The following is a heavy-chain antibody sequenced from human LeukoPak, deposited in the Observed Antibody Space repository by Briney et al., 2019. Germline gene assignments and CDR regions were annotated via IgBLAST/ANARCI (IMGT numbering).Heavy chain of an antibody. CDR2: IDSDGSRT. J-gene: IGHJ4*02. CDR3: ARKSGSYYFFDY. Sequence: TGGSLRLSRAASRFTFSNYWMHWVRQAPGKGLVWVSRIDSDGSRTSYADSVKGRFNISRDNAKNTLYLQMNSLRAEDTAVYFCARKSGSYYFFDYWGQGTLVTVSS. D-gene: IGHD1-26*01. CDR1: RFTFSNYW. V-gene: IGHV3-74*01.